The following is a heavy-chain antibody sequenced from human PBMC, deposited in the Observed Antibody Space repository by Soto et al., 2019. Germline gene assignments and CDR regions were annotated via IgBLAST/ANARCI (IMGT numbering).Heavy chain of an antibody. CDR3: ARMLGFSYYYGMDV. Sequence: SGPTLVNPTQTLTLTCTFSGFSLSTSGMCVSWIRQPPGKALEWLALIDWDDDKYYSTSLKTRLTISKDTSKNQVVLTMTNMDPVDTATYYCARMLGFSYYYGMDVWGQGTTVPVSS. V-gene: IGHV2-70*01. CDR1: GFSLSTSGMC. D-gene: IGHD3-10*01. J-gene: IGHJ6*02. CDR2: IDWDDDK.